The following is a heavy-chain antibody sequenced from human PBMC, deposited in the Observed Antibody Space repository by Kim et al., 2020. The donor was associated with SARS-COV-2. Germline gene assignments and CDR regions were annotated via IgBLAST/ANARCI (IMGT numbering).Heavy chain of an antibody. V-gene: IGHV4-39*01. J-gene: IGHJ4*02. CDR3: ARLVSENSAVEY. Sequence: SETLSLTCTVSGASISRSSNYWGWIRQPPGKGLEWIGSINYSGNTYYNPSLKSRVTLSVDTSKNQFSLKMRSVTAADTAVYYCARLVSENSAVEYWGQGTLVTVSS. CDR1: GASISRSSNY. CDR2: INYSGNT.